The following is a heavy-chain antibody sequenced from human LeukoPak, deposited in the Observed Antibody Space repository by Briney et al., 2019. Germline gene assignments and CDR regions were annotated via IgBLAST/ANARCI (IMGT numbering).Heavy chain of an antibody. V-gene: IGHV3-33*01. CDR1: GFTFSSYG. CDR2: IWYDGSNK. D-gene: IGHD3-9*01. CDR3: ARDQLRYFDWLSSLDY. J-gene: IGHJ4*02. Sequence: GGSLRLSCAASGFTFSSYGMHWVRQAPGKGLEWVAVIWYDGSNKYYADSVKGRFTISRDNSKNTLYLQMNSLRAEDTAVYYCARDQLRYFDWLSSLDYWGQGTLLTVSS.